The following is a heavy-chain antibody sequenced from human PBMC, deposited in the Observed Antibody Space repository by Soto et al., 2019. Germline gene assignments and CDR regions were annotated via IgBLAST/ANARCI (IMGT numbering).Heavy chain of an antibody. CDR3: AGYCSSSICPEDHYFALEV. CDR2: ISYDGNT. J-gene: IGHJ6*02. V-gene: IGHV4-59*01. CDR1: YAFTYTYY. Sequence: PPETLSLTCNASYAFTYTYYRNLLQAPPGKGLEWIGFISYDGNTNYNQYLKSRVTITADTSKKQVSLKLTSVSAPDTARYFCAGYCSSSICPEDHYFALEVWGQGTPVTVSS. D-gene: IGHD2-2*01.